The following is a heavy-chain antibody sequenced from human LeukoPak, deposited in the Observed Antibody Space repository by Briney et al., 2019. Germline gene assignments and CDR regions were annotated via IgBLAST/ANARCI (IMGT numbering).Heavy chain of an antibody. CDR2: IYSSGST. CDR1: GGSISSYC. J-gene: IGHJ4*02. CDR3: ARHYYHSSGSYSFDY. V-gene: IGHV4-59*01. D-gene: IGHD3-22*01. Sequence: SETLSLTCTVSGGSISSYCWSWIRQPPGKGLEWLGYIYSSGSTNYNPSLESRVTISVDTSKNQFSLKLSSVTAADTAVYYCARHYYHSSGSYSFDYWGQGTLVTVSS.